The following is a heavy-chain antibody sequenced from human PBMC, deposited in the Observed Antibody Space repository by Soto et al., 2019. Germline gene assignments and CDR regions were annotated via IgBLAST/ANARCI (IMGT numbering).Heavy chain of an antibody. V-gene: IGHV1-3*01. CDR1: GYTFTSYA. D-gene: IGHD5-12*01. CDR2: INAGNGNT. CDR3: VGGNGFDY. Sequence: KSGASVKVSCKASGYTFTSYAMHWVRQAPGQRLEWMGWINAGNGNTKYSQKFQGRFTISRDNAKNSLYLQMNSLRTEDTAVYYCVGGNGFDYWGQGTLVTVSS. J-gene: IGHJ4*02.